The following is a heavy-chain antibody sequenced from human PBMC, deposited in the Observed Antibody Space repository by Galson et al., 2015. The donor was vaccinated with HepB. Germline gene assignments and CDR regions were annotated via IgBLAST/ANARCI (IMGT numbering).Heavy chain of an antibody. CDR3: ARDTYYYDSSGYYHAHAGFDY. V-gene: IGHV6-1*01. CDR1: GDSVSSNSAA. Sequence: CAISGDSVSSNSAAWNWIRQSPSRGLEWLGRTYYRSKWYNDYAVSVKSRITINPDTSKNQFSLQLNSVTPEDTAVYYCARDTYYYDSSGYYHAHAGFDYWGQGTLVTVSS. CDR2: TYYRSKWYN. D-gene: IGHD3-22*01. J-gene: IGHJ4*02.